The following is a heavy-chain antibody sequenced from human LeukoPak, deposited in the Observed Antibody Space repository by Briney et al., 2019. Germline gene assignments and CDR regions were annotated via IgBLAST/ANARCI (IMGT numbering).Heavy chain of an antibody. V-gene: IGHV3-48*01. CDR2: ISSSSSTI. CDR3: AGGYSSRINLYYYYMDA. CDR1: GFTFSSYA. D-gene: IGHD6-13*01. J-gene: IGHJ6*03. Sequence: GGSLRLSCAASGFTFSSYAMSWVRQAPGKGLEWVSYISSSSSTIYYADSVKGRFTISRDNAKNSLYLQMNSLRAEDTAVYYCAGGYSSRINLYYYYMDAWGKGPTVTVSS.